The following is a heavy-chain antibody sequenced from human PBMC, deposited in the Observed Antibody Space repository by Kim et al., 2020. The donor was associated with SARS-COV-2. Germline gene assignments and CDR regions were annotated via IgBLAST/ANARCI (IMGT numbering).Heavy chain of an antibody. CDR1: GYTFTSYG. CDR3: ARGDFGYGGKMGKNWFDP. Sequence: ASVKVSCKASGYTFTSYGISWVRQAPGQGLEWMGWISAYNGNTNYAQKLQGRVTMTTDTSTSTAYMELRSLRSDDTAVYYCARGDFGYGGKMGKNWFDPWGQGTLVTVSS. V-gene: IGHV1-18*04. D-gene: IGHD2-15*01. CDR2: ISAYNGNT. J-gene: IGHJ5*02.